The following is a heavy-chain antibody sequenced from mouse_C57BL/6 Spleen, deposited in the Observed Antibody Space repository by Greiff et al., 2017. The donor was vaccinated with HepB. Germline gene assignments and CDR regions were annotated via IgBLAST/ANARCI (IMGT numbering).Heavy chain of an antibody. CDR2: ISDGGSYT. V-gene: IGHV5-4*03. CDR3: ARGHDYDEEGAGY. CDR1: GFTFSSYA. J-gene: IGHJ2*01. Sequence: EVKLVESGGGLVKPGGSLKLSCAASGFTFSSYAMSWVRQTPEKRQEWVATISDGGSYTYYPDNVKGRFTISRDNAKNNLYLQMSHLKSEDTAMYYCARGHDYDEEGAGYWGQGTTLTVSS. D-gene: IGHD2-4*01.